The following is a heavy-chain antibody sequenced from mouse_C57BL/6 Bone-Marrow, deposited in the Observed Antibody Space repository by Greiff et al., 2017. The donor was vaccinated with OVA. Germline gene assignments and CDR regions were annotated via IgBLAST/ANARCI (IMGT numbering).Heavy chain of an antibody. CDR1: GFSFNTYA. V-gene: IGHV10-1*01. J-gene: IGHJ2*01. CDR3: VRKDYEFDY. Sequence: EADGGLVQPKGSLKLSCAASGFSFNTYAMNWVRQAPGKGLEWVARIRSKSNNYATYYADSVKDRFTISRDDSESMLYLQMNNLKTADTAMYYCVRKDYEFDYWGQGTTLTVSS. CDR2: IRSKSNNYAT. D-gene: IGHD2-4*01.